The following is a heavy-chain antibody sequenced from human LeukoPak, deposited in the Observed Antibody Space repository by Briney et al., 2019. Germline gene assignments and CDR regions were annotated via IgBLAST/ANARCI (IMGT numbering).Heavy chain of an antibody. CDR2: INPNSGGT. CDR1: GYTFTGYY. Sequence: ASVKVSCTASGYTFTGYYMHWVRQAPGQGLEWMGWINPNSGGTNYAQKFQGRVTMTRDTSISTAYMELSRLRSDDTAVYYCARALRYFDWLLDLDYWGQGTLVTVSS. V-gene: IGHV1-2*02. J-gene: IGHJ4*02. D-gene: IGHD3-9*01. CDR3: ARALRYFDWLLDLDY.